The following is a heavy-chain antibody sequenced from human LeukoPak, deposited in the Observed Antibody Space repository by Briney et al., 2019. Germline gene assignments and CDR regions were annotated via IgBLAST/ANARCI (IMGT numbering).Heavy chain of an antibody. CDR1: GFTFTSYW. Sequence: GGSLRLSCAASGFTFTSYWMHWVRQAPGKGLVWVSRINSDGCSISYAVSVKGRFTISRDNAKNTLYLQMNSLRVEDTAVCYCARGYGPDYWGQGTLVTVSS. V-gene: IGHV3-74*01. CDR2: INSDGCSI. D-gene: IGHD1-14*01. J-gene: IGHJ4*02. CDR3: ARGYGPDY.